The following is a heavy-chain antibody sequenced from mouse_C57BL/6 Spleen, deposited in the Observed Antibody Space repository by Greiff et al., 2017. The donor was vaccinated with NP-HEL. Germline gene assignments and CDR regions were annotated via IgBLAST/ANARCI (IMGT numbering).Heavy chain of an antibody. CDR3: ARDYYGSSYGEGAMDY. J-gene: IGHJ2*01. Sequence: EVKLQESGPELVKPGASVKIPCKAPGYTFTDYNMDWVKQSHGKSLEWIGDINPNNGGTIYNQKFKGKATLTVDKSSSTAYMELRSLTSEDTAVYYCARDYYGSSYGEGAMDYWGQGTTLTVSS. CDR2: INPNNGGT. CDR1: GYTFTDYN. V-gene: IGHV1-18*01. D-gene: IGHD1-1*01.